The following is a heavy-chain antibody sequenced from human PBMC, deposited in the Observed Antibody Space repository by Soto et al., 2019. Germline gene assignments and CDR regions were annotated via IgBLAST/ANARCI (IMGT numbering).Heavy chain of an antibody. CDR1: GFTFSSYA. V-gene: IGHV3-23*01. J-gene: IGHJ4*02. Sequence: EVQLLESGGGLVQPGGSLRLSCAASGFTFSSYAMSWVRQAPGKGLEWVSAISGSGGSTYYADSVKGRFTISRDNSKNTLYRQMDSRRAEYTAVYYCAKGSGSYFLGFDYWGQGTLVTVSS. D-gene: IGHD3-10*01. CDR3: AKGSGSYFLGFDY. CDR2: ISGSGGST.